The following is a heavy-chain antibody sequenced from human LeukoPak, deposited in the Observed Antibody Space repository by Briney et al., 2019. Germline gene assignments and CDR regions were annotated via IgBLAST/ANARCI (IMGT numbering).Heavy chain of an antibody. V-gene: IGHV3-43D*03. CDR2: ISWDGGST. J-gene: IGHJ4*02. D-gene: IGHD1-26*01. CDR3: AKDTYSGSYGYFDY. Sequence: PGGSLRLSCAASGFTFDDYAMHWVRQAPGKGLEWVSLISWDGGSTYYADSVKGRFTISRDKSKNSLYLQMNSLRAEDTALHYCAKDTYSGSYGYFDYWGQGTLVTVSS. CDR1: GFTFDDYA.